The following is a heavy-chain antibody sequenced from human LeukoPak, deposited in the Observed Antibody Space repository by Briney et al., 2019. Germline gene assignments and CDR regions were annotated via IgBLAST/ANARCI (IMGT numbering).Heavy chain of an antibody. J-gene: IGHJ4*02. V-gene: IGHV1-69*04. Sequence: ASVKVSCKASGGTFSTYAISWVRQAPGQGLEWMGRIIPIFDIVNYAQKFQGRVTITADSSTSTAYMELSSLRSEDTAVYYCARDRIAVAGTDFDYWGQGTLVTVSS. CDR2: IIPIFDIV. CDR1: GGTFSTYA. CDR3: ARDRIAVAGTDFDY. D-gene: IGHD6-19*01.